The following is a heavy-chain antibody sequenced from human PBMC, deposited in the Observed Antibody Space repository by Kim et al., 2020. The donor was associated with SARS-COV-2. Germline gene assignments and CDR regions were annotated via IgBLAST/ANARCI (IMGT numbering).Heavy chain of an antibody. CDR2: IRSKANGYAT. CDR1: GFTFSDSA. CDR3: NRDPGTTLAFWDAFD. V-gene: IGHV3-73*01. D-gene: IGHD1-1*01. Sequence: GGSLRLSCGASGFTFSDSAMHWVRRAPGKGLEWLGRIRSKANGYATAYSASVRGRFTISRDDSKNTAYLQMNSLKTEDTAVYYCNRDPGTTLAFWDAFD. J-gene: IGHJ3*02.